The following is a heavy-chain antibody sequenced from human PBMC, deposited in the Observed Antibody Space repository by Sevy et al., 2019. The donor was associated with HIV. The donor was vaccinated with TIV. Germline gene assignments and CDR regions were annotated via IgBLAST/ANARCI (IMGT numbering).Heavy chain of an antibody. Sequence: GGCLRLSCAASGFTFSNYGMHWVRQVPGKGLEWVAFIRYDGSDKYYAASVKGRFTISRDDSKNTSYLQMDSLTPEDTAIYYCAKDLAGPGRRYFDYWGQGTLVTVSS. V-gene: IGHV3-30*02. CDR1: GFTFSNYG. CDR3: AKDLAGPGRRYFDY. J-gene: IGHJ4*02. D-gene: IGHD6-13*01. CDR2: IRYDGSDK.